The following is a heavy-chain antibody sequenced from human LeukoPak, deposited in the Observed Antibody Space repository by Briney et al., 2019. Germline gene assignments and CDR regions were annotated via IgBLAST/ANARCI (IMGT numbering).Heavy chain of an antibody. J-gene: IGHJ3*02. V-gene: IGHV4-31*03. D-gene: IGHD3-22*01. CDR1: GGSISSGGYY. Sequence: PSETLSLTCTVSGGSISSGGYYWSWIRQHPGKGLEWIGYIYYSGSTYYNPSLKSRVTISVDTSKNQFSLKLSSVTAADTAVYYCARTDYYDSSGYYYDDAFDIWGQGTMVTVSS. CDR3: ARTDYYDSSGYYYDDAFDI. CDR2: IYYSGST.